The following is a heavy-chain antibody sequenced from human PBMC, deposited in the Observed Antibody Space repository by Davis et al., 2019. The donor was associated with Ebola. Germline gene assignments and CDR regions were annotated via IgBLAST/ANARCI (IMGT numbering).Heavy chain of an antibody. V-gene: IGHV4-61*01. D-gene: IGHD2-15*01. CDR2: IYYSGIT. Sequence: MPSETLSLTCTVSGGSVSSGSYYWSWIRQPPGKGLEWLGYIYYSGITNYNPSLKSRVTISVDTSKNQFSLKLYSVTAADTAMYYCARRGSGGSFDHWGQGTLVTVSS. CDR1: GGSVSSGSYY. CDR3: ARRGSGGSFDH. J-gene: IGHJ5*02.